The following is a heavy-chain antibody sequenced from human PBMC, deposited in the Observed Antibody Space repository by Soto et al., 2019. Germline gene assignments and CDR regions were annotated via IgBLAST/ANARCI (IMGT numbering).Heavy chain of an antibody. CDR1: GGSFSGYY. CDR3: ARLRGDLITFGGVIVLQYYFDY. CDR2: INHSGST. Sequence: SETLSLTCAVYGGSFSGYYWSWIRQPPGKGLEWIGEINHSGSTNYNPSLKSRVTISVDTSKNQFSLKLSSVTAADTAVYYCARLRGDLITFGGVIVLQYYFDYWGQGTLVTVSS. V-gene: IGHV4-34*01. J-gene: IGHJ4*02. D-gene: IGHD3-16*02.